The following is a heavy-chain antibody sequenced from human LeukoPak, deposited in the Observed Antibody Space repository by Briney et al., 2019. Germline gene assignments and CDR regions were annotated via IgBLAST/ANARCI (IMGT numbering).Heavy chain of an antibody. V-gene: IGHV1-69*13. CDR3: AREARGDFWSGYYNEAFDY. Sequence: SVKVPCKASGGTFSSYAISWVRQAPGQGLEWMGGIIPIFGTANYAQKFQGRVTITADESTSTAYMELSSLRSEDTAVYYCAREARGDFWSGYYNEAFDYWGQGTLVTVSS. CDR1: GGTFSSYA. CDR2: IIPIFGTA. D-gene: IGHD3-3*01. J-gene: IGHJ4*02.